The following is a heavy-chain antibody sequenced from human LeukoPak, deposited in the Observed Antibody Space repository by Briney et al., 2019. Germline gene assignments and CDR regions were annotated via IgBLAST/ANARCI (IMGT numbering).Heavy chain of an antibody. CDR1: GFTFRSYE. V-gene: IGHV3-48*03. Sequence: GGSLRLSCAASGFTFRSYEMNWVRHAPGRGLEWVSHISGGGESTVYPDAVKGRFTISRDNAKNSLYLQMNSLRVEDAGVYYCARRSGRPYQYWGQEVLVTVSP. CDR3: ARRSGRPYQY. J-gene: IGHJ4*02. D-gene: IGHD5-24*01. CDR2: ISGGGEST.